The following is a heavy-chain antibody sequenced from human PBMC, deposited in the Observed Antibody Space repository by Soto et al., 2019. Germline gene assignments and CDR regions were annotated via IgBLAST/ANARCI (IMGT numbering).Heavy chain of an antibody. V-gene: IGHV4-39*01. Sequence: PSETLSLTCTVSGGSVTTSRYYWIWIRQPPGKGLEWIGNIYYSGSTYCNPSLKSRVTISVHTSKIQFSLKLSSVTATDTAVYYCARRSYGSGWFDPWGQGTLVTVSS. CDR1: GGSVTTSRYY. CDR2: IYYSGST. D-gene: IGHD6-19*01. J-gene: IGHJ5*02. CDR3: ARRSYGSGWFDP.